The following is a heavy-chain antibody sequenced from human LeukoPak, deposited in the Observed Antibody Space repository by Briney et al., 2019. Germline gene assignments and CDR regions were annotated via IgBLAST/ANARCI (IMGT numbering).Heavy chain of an antibody. CDR2: ISYDGSNK. V-gene: IGHV3-30*18. D-gene: IGHD3-10*01. CDR3: AKAPFGSHYFDY. J-gene: IGHJ4*02. Sequence: GGSLRLSCAASGFTFSSYGIHWVRQAPGKGLEWVAVISYDGSNKYYADSVKGRFTISRDNSKNTLYLQMNSLRAEDTAVYYCAKAPFGSHYFDYWGQGTLVTVSS. CDR1: GFTFSSYG.